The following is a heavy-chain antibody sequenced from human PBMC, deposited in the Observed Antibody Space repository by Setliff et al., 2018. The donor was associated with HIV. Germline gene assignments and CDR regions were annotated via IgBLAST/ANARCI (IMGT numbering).Heavy chain of an antibody. CDR2: ISYSGST. Sequence: KPSETLSLTCTVSGGSISSYYWSWIRQPPGKGLEWIGYISYSGSTNYNPSLESRVTISLDTSKSHFSLRLTSVTAADTAVYYCARGRYYYYDMDVWGKGTTVTVSS. J-gene: IGHJ6*03. V-gene: IGHV4-59*12. CDR1: GGSISSYY. CDR3: ARGRYYYYDMDV.